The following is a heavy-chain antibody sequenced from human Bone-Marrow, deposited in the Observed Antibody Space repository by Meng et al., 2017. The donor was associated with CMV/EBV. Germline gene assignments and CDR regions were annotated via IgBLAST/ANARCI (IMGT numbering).Heavy chain of an antibody. CDR3: AKEGDFMATISAFDI. V-gene: IGHV3-23*01. CDR1: GFTFSSYW. J-gene: IGHJ3*02. CDR2: ISSSGSTI. Sequence: GGSLRLSCAASGFTFSSYWMSWVRQAPGKGLEWVSYISSSGSTIYYADSVKGRFTISRDNSKNTLSLQMKSLRAEDTAVYYCAKEGDFMATISAFDIWGQGTRVTVSS. D-gene: IGHD5-12*01.